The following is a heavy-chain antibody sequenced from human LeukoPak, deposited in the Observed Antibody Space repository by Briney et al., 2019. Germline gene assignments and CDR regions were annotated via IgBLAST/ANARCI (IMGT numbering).Heavy chain of an antibody. D-gene: IGHD1-26*01. J-gene: IGHJ4*02. CDR2: ISYDGSNK. Sequence: GRSLRLSCAASGFTFSSYAMHWVRQASGKGLEWVAVISYDGSNKYYADSVKGRFTISRDNSKNTLYLQMNSLRAEDTAVYYCARAPIVGAPRHYFFDYWGQGTLVTVSS. CDR1: GFTFSSYA. V-gene: IGHV3-30-3*01. CDR3: ARAPIVGAPRHYFFDY.